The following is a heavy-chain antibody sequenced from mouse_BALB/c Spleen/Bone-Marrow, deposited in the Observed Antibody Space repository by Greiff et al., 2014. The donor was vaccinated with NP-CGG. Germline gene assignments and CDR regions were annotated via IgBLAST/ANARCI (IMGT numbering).Heavy chain of an antibody. CDR2: IRLKSDNYAT. CDR3: TDLGTDY. CDR1: GFTFSSYW. D-gene: IGHD4-1*01. Sequence: EVQRVESGVGLVQPGGSMKLSCVASGFTFSSYWMSWVRQSPEKGLEWVAEIRLKSDNYATHYAESVKGKFTISRDDSKSRLYLQMNSLRAEDTGIYYCTDLGTDYWGQGTTLTVSS. V-gene: IGHV6-3*01. J-gene: IGHJ2*01.